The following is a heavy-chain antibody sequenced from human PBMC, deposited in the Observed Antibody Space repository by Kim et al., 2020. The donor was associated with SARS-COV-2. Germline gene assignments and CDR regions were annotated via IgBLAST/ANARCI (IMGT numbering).Heavy chain of an antibody. Sequence: LKSRVTMSVDTSKNQFSLKLSSVTAADTAVYYCARHAKSGQQLVEYYFDYWGQGTLVTVSS. J-gene: IGHJ4*02. D-gene: IGHD6-13*01. CDR3: ARHAKSGQQLVEYYFDY. V-gene: IGHV4-39*01.